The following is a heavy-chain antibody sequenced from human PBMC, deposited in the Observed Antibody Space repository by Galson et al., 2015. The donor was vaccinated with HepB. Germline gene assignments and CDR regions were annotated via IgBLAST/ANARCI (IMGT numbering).Heavy chain of an antibody. CDR3: ARWLGEIGLDY. CDR2: IYYSGST. Sequence: ETLSLTCTVSGGSISSSSYYWGWIRQPPGKGLEWIGSIYYSGSTYYNPSLKSRVTISVDTSKNQFSLKLSSVTAADTAVYYCARWLGEIGLDYWGQGTLVTVSS. CDR1: GGSISSSSYY. D-gene: IGHD3-10*01. V-gene: IGHV4-39*01. J-gene: IGHJ4*02.